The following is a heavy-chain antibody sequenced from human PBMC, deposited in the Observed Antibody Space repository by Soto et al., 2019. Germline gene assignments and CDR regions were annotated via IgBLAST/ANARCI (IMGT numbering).Heavy chain of an antibody. Sequence: QVQLVQSGAEVKKPGASVKVSCKASGYTFTGYGISWVRQAPGQGLEWMPWISAYNGNTNYAQKPQGRVTMTTDTTTSTAYMELRSRRSDDKAVYCCARDNGGSSFYGGQGTLVTVSS. CDR2: ISAYNGNT. CDR1: GYTFTGYG. V-gene: IGHV1-18*01. D-gene: IGHD2-15*01. J-gene: IGHJ4*02. CDR3: ARDNGGSSFY.